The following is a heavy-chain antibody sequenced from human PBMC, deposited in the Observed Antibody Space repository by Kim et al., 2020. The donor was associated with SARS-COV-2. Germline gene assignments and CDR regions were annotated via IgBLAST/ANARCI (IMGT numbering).Heavy chain of an antibody. J-gene: IGHJ5*02. CDR1: GFTFSSYG. CDR2: IWYDGSNK. D-gene: IGHD2-8*02. CDR3: ARSRGPNLVWFDP. V-gene: IGHV3-33*08. Sequence: GGSLRLSCAASGFTFSSYGMHWVRQAPGKGLEWVAVIWYDGSNKYYADSVKGRFTISRDNSKNTLYLQMNSLRAEDTAVYYCARSRGPNLVWFDPWGQGTLVTVSS.